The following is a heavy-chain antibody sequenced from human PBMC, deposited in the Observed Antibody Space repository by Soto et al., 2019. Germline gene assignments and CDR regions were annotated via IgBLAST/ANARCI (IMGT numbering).Heavy chain of an antibody. CDR1: GSLISSGYY. Sequence: PSETLSLTCSVSGSLISSGYYWGWIRQTPGKGLEWLGSIDYSGRTYYNPSIKSRVGKSVDLSKNQFSLKLRSVNAADTDVYFCARDLRSGDDAYYLDYWGQGTLVTVSS. D-gene: IGHD3-3*01. J-gene: IGHJ4*02. CDR2: IDYSGRT. CDR3: ARDLRSGDDAYYLDY. V-gene: IGHV4-38-2*02.